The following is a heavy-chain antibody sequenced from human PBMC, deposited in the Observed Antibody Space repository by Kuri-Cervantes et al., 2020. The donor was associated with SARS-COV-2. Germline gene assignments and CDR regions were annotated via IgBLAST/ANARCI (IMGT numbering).Heavy chain of an antibody. V-gene: IGHV1-2*04. J-gene: IGHJ5*02. CDR3: AVDLGSVICSSPSCPQGWFDP. Sequence: ASVKVSCKASGGTFTGYYMHWVRQAPGQGLEWMGWINPNSGGTNYAQKFQGWVTMTRDTSISTAYMELSSLTSEDTAIYYCAVDLGSVICSSPSCPQGWFDPWGQGTLVTVSS. CDR1: GGTFTGYY. D-gene: IGHD2-2*01. CDR2: INPNSGGT.